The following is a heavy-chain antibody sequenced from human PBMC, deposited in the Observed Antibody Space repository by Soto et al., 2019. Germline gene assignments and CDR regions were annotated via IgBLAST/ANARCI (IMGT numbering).Heavy chain of an antibody. CDR2: ISGSGGST. D-gene: IGHD5-18*01. CDR1: GFTFSSYA. J-gene: IGHJ6*02. V-gene: IGHV3-23*01. Sequence: GGSLRLSCAASGFTFSSYAMSWVRQAPGKGLEWVSAISGSGGSTYYADSVKGRFTISRDNSKNTLYLQRNSLRAEDTAVYYFAYTAPASYYRMDVSGPGTSLTVSS. CDR3: AYTAPASYYRMDV.